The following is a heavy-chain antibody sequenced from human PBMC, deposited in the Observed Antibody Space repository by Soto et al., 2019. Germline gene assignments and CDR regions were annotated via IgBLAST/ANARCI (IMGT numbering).Heavy chain of an antibody. D-gene: IGHD6-19*01. Sequence: EVQLLESAGGLVQPGGSLSLSCAASGFTFSSYAMRWVRQAPGKGLEWVSAISGSGANTYYADSVKGRFTISRDNSNNTLFLQRNSLRAEDTAVYYCAKCAGSGRSPDDWGQGTLVTVSS. J-gene: IGHJ4*02. CDR1: GFTFSSYA. V-gene: IGHV3-23*01. CDR2: ISGSGANT. CDR3: AKCAGSGRSPDD.